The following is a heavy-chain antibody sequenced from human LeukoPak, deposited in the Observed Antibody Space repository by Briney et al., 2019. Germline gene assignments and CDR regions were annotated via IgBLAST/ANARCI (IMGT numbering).Heavy chain of an antibody. V-gene: IGHV4-59*01. CDR2: IYYSGST. CDR1: GGSISSYY. CDR3: ARAAAAGNYFDY. J-gene: IGHJ4*02. D-gene: IGHD6-13*01. Sequence: SETLSLTCTVPGGSISSYYWSWIRQPPGKGLEWIGYIYYSGSTNYNPSLKSRVTISVDTSKNQFPLKLSSVTAADTAVYDCARAAAAGNYFDYWGQGTLVTVSS.